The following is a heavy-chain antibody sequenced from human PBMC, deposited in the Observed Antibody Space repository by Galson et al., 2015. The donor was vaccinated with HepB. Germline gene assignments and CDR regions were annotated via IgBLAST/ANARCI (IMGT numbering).Heavy chain of an antibody. CDR2: ISPILGVT. D-gene: IGHD2-2*01. Sequence: SVKVSCRAPGDTFSTYTFSWVRQAPGQGLEWMGRISPILGVTDYAQKFQGRVTLTADKSTNTAYMELGSLRSEDTAVYYCARENCSSSSCYRATFLDYWGQGTLVTVSS. CDR1: GDTFSTYT. J-gene: IGHJ4*02. CDR3: ARENCSSSSCYRATFLDY. V-gene: IGHV1-69*04.